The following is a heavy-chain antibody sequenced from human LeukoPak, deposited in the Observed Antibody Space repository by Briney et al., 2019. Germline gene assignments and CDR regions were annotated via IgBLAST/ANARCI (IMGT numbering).Heavy chain of an antibody. V-gene: IGHV3-30*04. CDR3: ARDRDCSGGSCDMGYYYGMDV. D-gene: IGHD2-15*01. CDR1: GFTFSSYA. Sequence: PGRSLRLSWAASGFTFSSYAMDWVRQAAGKGLEWVAVISYDGSNKYYADSVKGRFTISRDNSKNTLYLQMNSLRAEDTAVYYCARDRDCSGGSCDMGYYYGMDVWGQGTTVTVSS. J-gene: IGHJ6*02. CDR2: ISYDGSNK.